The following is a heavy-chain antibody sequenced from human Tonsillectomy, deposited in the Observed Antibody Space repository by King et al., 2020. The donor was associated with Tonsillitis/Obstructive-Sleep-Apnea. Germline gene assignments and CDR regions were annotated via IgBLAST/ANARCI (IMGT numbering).Heavy chain of an antibody. D-gene: IGHD3-10*01. J-gene: IGHJ5*02. CDR2: IYYSGST. CDR1: GGSISSYY. V-gene: IGHV4-59*01. Sequence: VQLQESGPGLVKPSETLSLTCTVSGGSISSYYWSWIRQPPGKGLEWIGYIYYSGSTNYNPSLKSRVTISVDTSKNQFSLKLSSVTAADTAVYYCARQLLGCGELLVANWFDPWGQGTLVTVSS. CDR3: ARQLLGCGELLVANWFDP.